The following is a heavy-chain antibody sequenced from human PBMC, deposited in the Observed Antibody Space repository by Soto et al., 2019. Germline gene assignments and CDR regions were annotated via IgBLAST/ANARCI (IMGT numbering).Heavy chain of an antibody. V-gene: IGHV4-30-4*01. CDR2: IYYSGST. Sequence: SETLSLTCSVSGGSISSDDYYWSWIRQPPGKGLEWIGYIYYSGSTYYNPSLKSRVTLSVDTSKNQFSLELSSVTAADTAVYYCARLGEVYDTSGNYAMDVWGQGTTVTVSS. J-gene: IGHJ6*02. CDR3: ARLGEVYDTSGNYAMDV. CDR1: GGSISSDDYY. D-gene: IGHD3-22*01.